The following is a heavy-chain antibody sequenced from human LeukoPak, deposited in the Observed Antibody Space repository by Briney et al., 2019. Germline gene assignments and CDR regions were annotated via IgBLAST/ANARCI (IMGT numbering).Heavy chain of an antibody. J-gene: IGHJ4*02. CDR1: GGSISSYY. CDR2: IYYSGST. Sequence: SETLSLTCTVSGGSISSYYWSWIRQPPGKGLEWIGYIYYSGSTKYNTSLRSRVTMSGDTSKNQLSLKLSSVTAADTAGYYCARGMANFDYWGQGTLVPVSS. CDR3: ARGMANFDY. V-gene: IGHV4-59*08. D-gene: IGHD1-26*01.